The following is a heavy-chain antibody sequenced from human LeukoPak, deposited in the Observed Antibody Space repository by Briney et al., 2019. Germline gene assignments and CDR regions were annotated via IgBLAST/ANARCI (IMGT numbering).Heavy chain of an antibody. CDR3: ARAERCSGGSCYHSEFDY. D-gene: IGHD2-15*01. V-gene: IGHV4-34*01. CDR1: GGSFSGYY. CDR2: INHSGST. Sequence: SETLSLTCAVYGGSFSGYYWSWIRQPPGKGLGWIGEINHSGSTNYNPSLKSRVTISVDTSKNQFSLKLSSVTAADTAVYYCARAERCSGGSCYHSEFDYWGQGTLVTVSS. J-gene: IGHJ4*02.